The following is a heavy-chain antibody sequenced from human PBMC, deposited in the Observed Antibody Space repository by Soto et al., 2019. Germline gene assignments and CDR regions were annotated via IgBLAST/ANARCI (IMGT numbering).Heavy chain of an antibody. CDR2: IYYSGRT. V-gene: IGHV4-39*01. CDR1: SGSVRSSSYY. D-gene: IGHD6-13*01. CDR3: ARHEGGAAADRPLDY. J-gene: IGHJ4*02. Sequence: QLRLQESGPGLVKSSETLSLTCTVSSGSVRSSSYYWGWIRQPPGKGLEWIASIYYSGRTHNNPALKSRVTMSIDTYTNQFSLKMNSVTAADTAVHYCARHEGGAAADRPLDYWGQGTLVTVSS.